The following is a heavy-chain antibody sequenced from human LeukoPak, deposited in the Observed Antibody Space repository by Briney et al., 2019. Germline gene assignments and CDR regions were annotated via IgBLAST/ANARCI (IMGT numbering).Heavy chain of an antibody. Sequence: SETLSLTCAVSGGSISSGGYSWSWIRQPPGKGLEWIGYIYHSGSTYYNPSLKSRVTISVDRSKNQFSLKLSSVTAADTAVYYCAREHGDYDRWFDPWGQGTLVTVSS. CDR1: GGSISSGGYS. D-gene: IGHD4-17*01. CDR2: IYHSGST. V-gene: IGHV4-30-2*01. CDR3: AREHGDYDRWFDP. J-gene: IGHJ5*02.